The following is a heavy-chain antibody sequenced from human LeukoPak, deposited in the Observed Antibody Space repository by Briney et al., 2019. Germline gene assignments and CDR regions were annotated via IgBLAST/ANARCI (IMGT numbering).Heavy chain of an antibody. D-gene: IGHD6-6*01. CDR2: ISTSSSYI. CDR1: GFTFSSYE. J-gene: IGHJ4*02. V-gene: IGHV3-21*01. Sequence: PGGSLRLSCAASGFTFSSYEMNWVRQAPGKGLEWVSSISTSSSYIYYADSVKGRFTISRDNARNSLYLQMNSLRAEDTAVYYCARAGFALAPHRGTPFDYWGQGTLVTVSS. CDR3: ARAGFALAPHRGTPFDY.